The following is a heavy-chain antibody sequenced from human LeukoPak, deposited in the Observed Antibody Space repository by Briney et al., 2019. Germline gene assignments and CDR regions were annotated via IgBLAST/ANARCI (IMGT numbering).Heavy chain of an antibody. V-gene: IGHV3-48*01. CDR2: ISSSSSTI. Sequence: GGSLRLSCAASGFTFSSYRMNWVRQAPGKGLEWVSYISSSSSTIYYADSVKGRFTISRDNAKNSLYLQMSSLRAEDTAVYYCASSRGSSWDPIDYWGQGTLVTVSS. CDR3: ASSRGSSWDPIDY. J-gene: IGHJ4*02. D-gene: IGHD6-13*01. CDR1: GFTFSSYR.